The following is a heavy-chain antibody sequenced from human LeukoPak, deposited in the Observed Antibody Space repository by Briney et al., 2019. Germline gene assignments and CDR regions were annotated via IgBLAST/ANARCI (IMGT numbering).Heavy chain of an antibody. J-gene: IGHJ4*02. CDR1: GGSISSYN. CDR2: IYYSGST. CDR3: ASSHPRYSSGYDY. Sequence: TSETLSLTCTVSGGSISSYNWSWNRQPPGKGLEWIGYIYYSGSTNYNPSLKSRVTISVDTSKNQFSLKLSSVTAADTAVYCCASSHPRYSSGYDYWGQGTLVTVSS. D-gene: IGHD6-19*01. V-gene: IGHV4-59*01.